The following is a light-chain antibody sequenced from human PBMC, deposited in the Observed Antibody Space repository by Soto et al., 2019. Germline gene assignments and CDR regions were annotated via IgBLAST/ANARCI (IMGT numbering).Light chain of an antibody. CDR1: SSDVGGYNY. Sequence: QSALTQPPSASGSLGQSVTISCTGTSSDVGGYNYVSWHQQHPGKAPKVMIYEVTKRPPGVPDRFSGSKSGNTASLTVSGLQAEDDAVYYCSSFAGGGNPVLLGGGTKVTVL. CDR3: SSFAGGGNPVL. J-gene: IGLJ2*01. V-gene: IGLV2-8*01. CDR2: EVT.